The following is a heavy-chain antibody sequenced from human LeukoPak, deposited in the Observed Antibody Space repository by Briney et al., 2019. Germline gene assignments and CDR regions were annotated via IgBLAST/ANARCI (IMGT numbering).Heavy chain of an antibody. CDR2: ISPSGGST. D-gene: IGHD5-24*01. CDR3: ARDNSVRDEAWWFNR. J-gene: IGHJ5*02. CDR1: GFTFSTYW. V-gene: IGHV1-46*01. Sequence: GGSLRLSCAAPGFTFSTYWMHWVRQATGQGPEWKGEISPSGGSTIYAQKFKGRVTLTRDMSASTDYLELSSLRSEDTAVYYCARDNSVRDEAWWFNRWGQGTLVTVSS.